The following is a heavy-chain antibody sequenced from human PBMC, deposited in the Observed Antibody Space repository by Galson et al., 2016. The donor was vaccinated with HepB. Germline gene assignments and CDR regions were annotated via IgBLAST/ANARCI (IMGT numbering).Heavy chain of an antibody. Sequence: LTCSVSGASISSFYWSWIRQPPGKGLEWIGYGYYIGRTTYNPSLKSRVTISVDTSKNQISLNVTSATAADTAMYYCARITNGNTAHDAFDIWGQGTKVTVS. CDR1: GASISSFY. D-gene: IGHD1-1*01. V-gene: IGHV4-59*01. CDR3: ARITNGNTAHDAFDI. CDR2: GYYIGRT. J-gene: IGHJ3*02.